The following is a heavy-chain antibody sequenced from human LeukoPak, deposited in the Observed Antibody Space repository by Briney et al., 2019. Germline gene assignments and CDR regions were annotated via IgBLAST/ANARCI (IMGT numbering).Heavy chain of an antibody. Sequence: GGSLRLSCAASGLTFSNYEMNWVRQAPGKGLEWIAYIRSDSKIIDYADSVKGRFTVSRDNAKNSLYLQMNSLRAEDTAVYYCAALWFGEGVYWGQGTLVTVSS. CDR3: AALWFGEGVY. V-gene: IGHV3-48*03. CDR1: GLTFSNYE. D-gene: IGHD3-10*01. J-gene: IGHJ4*02. CDR2: IRSDSKII.